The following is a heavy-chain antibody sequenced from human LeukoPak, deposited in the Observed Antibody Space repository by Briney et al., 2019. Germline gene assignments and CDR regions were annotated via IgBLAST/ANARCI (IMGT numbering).Heavy chain of an antibody. Sequence: ASVKVSCTASGNTFTSFDINWVRQASGQGLEWMGWMNPHSGQSGFAQKFQGRVTLTRNTSISTAYMELTSLRSDDSAIYYCARRNRAYWYFDLWGRGTPVTVSS. CDR3: ARRNRAYWYFDL. CDR1: GNTFTSFD. D-gene: IGHD1-14*01. V-gene: IGHV1-8*01. J-gene: IGHJ2*01. CDR2: MNPHSGQS.